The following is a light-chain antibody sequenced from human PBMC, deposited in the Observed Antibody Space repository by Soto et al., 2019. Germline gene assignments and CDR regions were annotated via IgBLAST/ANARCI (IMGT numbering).Light chain of an antibody. CDR3: QQNFSPFVT. CDR1: ETITDF. Sequence: DIQMTQSPPSLSASVGDRVTITCRASETITDFLNWYQLKPGKAPKLLIYSASNLQPGVPSRFSGSGYGTDFTLPLSGLQPEDSATYYCQQNFSPFVTFGAGTKVEV. CDR2: SAS. V-gene: IGKV1-39*01. J-gene: IGKJ4*01.